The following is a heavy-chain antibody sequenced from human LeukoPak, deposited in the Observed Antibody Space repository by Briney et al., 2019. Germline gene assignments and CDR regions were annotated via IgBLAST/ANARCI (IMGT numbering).Heavy chain of an antibody. CDR2: INPNSGDT. CDR3: ASWRHSAGWPFDY. J-gene: IGHJ4*02. V-gene: IGHV1-2*02. D-gene: IGHD6-19*01. Sequence: ASVTVSFTASGYTLNYYYLHWVRHAPGQGLEWLGWINPNSGDTKYAQNFQGRVTMTRDTSITTAYMELSSLRSDDTALYYCASWRHSAGWPFDYWGQGTLVTVSS. CDR1: GYTLNYYY.